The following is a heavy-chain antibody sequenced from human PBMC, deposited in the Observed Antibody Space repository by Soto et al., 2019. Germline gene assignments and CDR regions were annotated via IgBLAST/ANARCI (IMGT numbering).Heavy chain of an antibody. V-gene: IGHV1-46*01. CDR1: GYSLTSYY. D-gene: IGHD3-22*01. CDR2: INPSGGST. J-gene: IGHJ3*02. Sequence: PVEVSSKAPGYSLTSYYRHWVRQAQEQGLECMGIINPSGGSTSYAQKFQGRVTMTRDTSTSTVYMELSSLRSEDTAVYYCARIREDYDSSGYYGSGAFDIWGQGTMVTVSS. CDR3: ARIREDYDSSGYYGSGAFDI.